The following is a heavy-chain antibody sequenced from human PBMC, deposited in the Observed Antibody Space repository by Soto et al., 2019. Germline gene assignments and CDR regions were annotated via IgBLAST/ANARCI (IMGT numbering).Heavy chain of an antibody. CDR2: ISAYNGNT. Sequence: APVKLSCTASGYTFTSYGISWVSQATGQWLEWMGWISAYNGNTNDAQKRQGRVPMTTDTSPSTAYMDLSSLRSDQTAVSYFARDPCHHSSAGDAFDIWGQLTM. D-gene: IGHD3-22*01. CDR1: GYTFTSYG. V-gene: IGHV1-18*01. CDR3: ARDPCHHSSAGDAFDI. J-gene: IGHJ3*02.